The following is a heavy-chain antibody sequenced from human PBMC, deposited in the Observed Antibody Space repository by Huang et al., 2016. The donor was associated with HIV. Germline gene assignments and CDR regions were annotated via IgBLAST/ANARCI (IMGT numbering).Heavy chain of an antibody. V-gene: IGHV1-2*02. CDR2: VNTKSGGT. CDR1: GYIFTDYY. CDR3: ARAGVRGLIIRFDP. D-gene: IGHD3-10*01. Sequence: QVQLVQSGAEVKKPGASVKVSCRTSGYIFTDYYIHWVRQAPGQGLEWMGWVNTKSGGTNQAQRVQGRLHMTTDTSTSAVYMELANLRSDDTAVYYCARAGVRGLIIRFDPWGQGTLVTVSS. J-gene: IGHJ5*02.